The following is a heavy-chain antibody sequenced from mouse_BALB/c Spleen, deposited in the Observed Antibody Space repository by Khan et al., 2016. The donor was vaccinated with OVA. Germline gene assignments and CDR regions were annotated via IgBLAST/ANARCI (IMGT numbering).Heavy chain of an antibody. D-gene: IGHD2-4*01. Sequence: DLVKPGASVKLSCKASGYTFTSYWIHWMKQRPGQGLERIGRIGPGSHNAYSSDLLKGKATLNVAKSSITDYIQLGSRSSEDSSVYCCARENYDGKSCYAMGYWGQETSGTVAA. J-gene: IGHJ4*01. V-gene: IGHV1S41*01. CDR3: ARENYDGKSCYAMGY. CDR1: GYTFTSYW. CDR2: IGPGSHNA.